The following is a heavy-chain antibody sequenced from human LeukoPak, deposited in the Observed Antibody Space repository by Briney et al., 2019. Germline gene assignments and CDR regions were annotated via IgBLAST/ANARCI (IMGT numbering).Heavy chain of an antibody. CDR2: IYYSGST. Sequence: PSETLSFTCTVSGGSISSSSYYWGWIRQPPGKGLEWIGSIYYSGSTYYNPSLKSRVTISVDTSKNQFSLKLSSVTAADTAVYYCAEGGELTDYWGQGTLVTVSS. D-gene: IGHD1-26*01. V-gene: IGHV4-39*01. J-gene: IGHJ4*02. CDR1: GGSISSSSYY. CDR3: AEGGELTDY.